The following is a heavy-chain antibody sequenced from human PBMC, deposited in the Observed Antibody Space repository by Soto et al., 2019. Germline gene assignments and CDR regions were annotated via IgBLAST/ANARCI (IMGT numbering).Heavy chain of an antibody. J-gene: IGHJ5*01. D-gene: IGHD4-17*01. CDR2: INPNSGNT. CDR3: ACSIKYGDDSRWFDS. Sequence: QVQLVQSGAEVKKPGASVKVSCKASGYIFTNYDINWVRQATGQGLEYLGWINPNSGNTGYVQKFQGRVTITRNTSKNTAYMELNSLRSQDTAVYYCACSIKYGDDSRWFDSWGQGTLVTVSS. CDR1: GYIFTNYD. V-gene: IGHV1-8*01.